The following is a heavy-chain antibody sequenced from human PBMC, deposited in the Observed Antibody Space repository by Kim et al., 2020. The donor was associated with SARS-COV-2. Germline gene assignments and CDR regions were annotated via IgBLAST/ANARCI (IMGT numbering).Heavy chain of an antibody. CDR2: LRPNTGGT. V-gene: IGHV1-2*06. CDR3: ARDPRQITLFEVDPHGIFNYYLDV. CDR1: GYTFSGYY. J-gene: IGHJ6*03. Sequence: ASVKVSCRASGYTFSGYYIHWGRQAPGQGLEWMGRLRPNTGGTNYAQKFHGRVTMTRDTSIGTAYMELSGLRSDDTAVYYCARDPRQITLFEVDPHGIFNYYLDVWGQGTTVTVSS. D-gene: IGHD3-3*01.